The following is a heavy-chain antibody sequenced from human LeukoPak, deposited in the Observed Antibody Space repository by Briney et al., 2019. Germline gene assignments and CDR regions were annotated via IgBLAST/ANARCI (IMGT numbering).Heavy chain of an antibody. CDR3: ARDCSGYAFDI. Sequence: SVKVSCKASGGTFSSYTISWVRQAPGQGLEWMGRIIPILGIANYAQKFQGRVTITADKSTSTAYMELSSLRSEDTAVYYCARDCSGYAFDIWGQGTMVTVSS. J-gene: IGHJ3*02. D-gene: IGHD6-19*01. V-gene: IGHV1-69*04. CDR1: GGTFSSYT. CDR2: IIPILGIA.